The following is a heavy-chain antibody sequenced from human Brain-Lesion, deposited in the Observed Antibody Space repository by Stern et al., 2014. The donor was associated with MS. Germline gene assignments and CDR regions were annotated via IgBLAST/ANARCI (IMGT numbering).Heavy chain of an antibody. D-gene: IGHD3-22*01. Sequence: VQLVESGAEVKKPGASVKDSCKASGYTFIRYAMQWVRQAPGQRLEWMGRINGVDDKTKYSHKFQGRVTITRDTSANTVYMELSSLRSEDTAVYYCARDDHRDSSGHYAPFDYWGQGTRVTVSS. CDR1: GYTFIRYA. V-gene: IGHV1-3*01. CDR2: INGVDDKT. CDR3: ARDDHRDSSGHYAPFDY. J-gene: IGHJ4*02.